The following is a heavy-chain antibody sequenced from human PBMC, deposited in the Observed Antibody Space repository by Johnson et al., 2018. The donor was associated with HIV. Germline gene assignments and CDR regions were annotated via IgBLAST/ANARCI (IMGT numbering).Heavy chain of an antibody. D-gene: IGHD1-7*01. Sequence: QVQLVESGGGVVQPGRSLRLSCAASGFTFSSYAMHWVRQAPGKGLEWVAVISYDGSNKYYADSVKGRFTISRENYKNTLYLQMNSLRAEDTAVYYCAKGLVTGTTFDAFDIWGQGTMVTVSS. CDR2: ISYDGSNK. J-gene: IGHJ3*02. V-gene: IGHV3-30-3*01. CDR3: AKGLVTGTTFDAFDI. CDR1: GFTFSSYA.